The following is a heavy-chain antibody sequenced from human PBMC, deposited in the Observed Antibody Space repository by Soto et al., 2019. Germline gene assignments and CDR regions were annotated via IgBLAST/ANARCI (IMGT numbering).Heavy chain of an antibody. J-gene: IGHJ3*01. CDR2: ISGSADGT. D-gene: IGHD3-3*01. CDR3: AKDTVGGYSFWSGYYSDGLDV. V-gene: IGHV3-23*01. Sequence: EVKLLESGGGLAQPGGSLRLSCVGSGFTFDSYAISWVRQAPGERLQWIAAISGSADGTDYAHSVRGRFTISRDNAKKTVQLQRDSLRVEDTAVYFCAKDTVGGYSFWSGYYSDGLDVWGQGTLVTVS. CDR1: GFTFDSYA.